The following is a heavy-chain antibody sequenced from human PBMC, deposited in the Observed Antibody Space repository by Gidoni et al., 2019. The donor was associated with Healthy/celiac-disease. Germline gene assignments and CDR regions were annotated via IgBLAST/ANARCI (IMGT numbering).Heavy chain of an antibody. V-gene: IGHV1-69*01. CDR1: GGTFSSYA. J-gene: IGHJ4*02. D-gene: IGHD3-9*01. CDR3: ARGRPRTPPNYDILTGYQD. Sequence: QVQLVQSGAEVKKPGSSVKVSCKASGGTFSSYAISWVRQAPGQGLEWMGGIIPIFGTANYAQKFQGRVTITADESTSTAYMELSSLRSEDTAVYYCARGRPRTPPNYDILTGYQDWGQGTLVTVSS. CDR2: IIPIFGTA.